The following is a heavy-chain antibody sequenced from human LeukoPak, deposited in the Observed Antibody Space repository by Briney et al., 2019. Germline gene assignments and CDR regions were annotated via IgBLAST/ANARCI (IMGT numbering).Heavy chain of an antibody. J-gene: IGHJ3*02. V-gene: IGHV3-30*03. CDR1: GFTFSDYY. D-gene: IGHD5-12*01. CDR2: ISYNGNNK. CDR3: ARDPLDISRWANAFDI. Sequence: GGSLRLSCAASGFTFSDYYMSWIRQAPGKALEWVAYISYNGNNKYEDSVKGRFTISRDNSKNTLHLQMNGLRAEDTAVYYCARDPLDISRWANAFDIWGQGTTVIVSS.